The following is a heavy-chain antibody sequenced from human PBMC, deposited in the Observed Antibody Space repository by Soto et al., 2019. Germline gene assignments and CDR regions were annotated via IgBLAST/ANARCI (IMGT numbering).Heavy chain of an antibody. V-gene: IGHV3-33*01. D-gene: IGHD2-15*01. J-gene: IGHJ5*02. Sequence: GGSLRLSCAASGFTFSSYGMHWVRQAPGKGLEWVAVIWYDGSNKYCADSVKGRFTISRDNSKNTLYLQMNSLRAEDTAVYYCARDPSTGYCSGGSCYSGWFDPWGQGTLVTVSS. CDR1: GFTFSSYG. CDR2: IWYDGSNK. CDR3: ARDPSTGYCSGGSCYSGWFDP.